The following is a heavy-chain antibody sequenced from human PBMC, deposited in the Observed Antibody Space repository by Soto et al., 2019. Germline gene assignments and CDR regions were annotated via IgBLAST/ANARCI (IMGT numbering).Heavy chain of an antibody. Sequence: SETLSLTCTVSGGSISSGGYYWSWIRQHPGKGLEWIGYIYYSGSTYYNPSLKSRVTISVDTSKNQFSLKLSSVTAADTAVYYYARGKTARPIDYWDQAPWSPSPQ. CDR2: IYYSGST. D-gene: IGHD6-6*01. J-gene: IGHJ4*01. V-gene: IGHV4-31*03. CDR1: GGSISSGGYY. CDR3: ARGKTARPIDY.